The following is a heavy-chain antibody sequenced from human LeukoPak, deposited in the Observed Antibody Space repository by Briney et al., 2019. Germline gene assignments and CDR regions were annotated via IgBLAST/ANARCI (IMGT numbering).Heavy chain of an antibody. Sequence: GGSLRLSCAASGFTFSSYWMHWVRQAPGKGLVWVSRINSDGSSTSYADSVKGRFTISRDNAKNTLYLQMNSLRAEDTAAYYCARYYDSSGPRLHYYYGMDVWGQGTTVTVSS. CDR3: ARYYDSSGPRLHYYYGMDV. V-gene: IGHV3-74*01. J-gene: IGHJ6*02. CDR1: GFTFSSYW. D-gene: IGHD3-22*01. CDR2: INSDGSST.